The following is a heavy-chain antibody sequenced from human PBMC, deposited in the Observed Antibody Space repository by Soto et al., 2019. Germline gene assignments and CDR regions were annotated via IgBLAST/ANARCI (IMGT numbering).Heavy chain of an antibody. CDR3: ARQQWLPLKCRGGLDY. CDR1: GGSISSYY. V-gene: IGHV4-59*01. D-gene: IGHD6-19*01. CDR2: IYYSGST. J-gene: IGHJ4*02. Sequence: SETLSLTCTVSGGSISSYYWSWIRQPPGKGLEWIGYIYYSGSTNYNPSLKSRVTISVDTSKNQFSLKLSSVTAADTAVYYCARQQWLPLKCRGGLDYWGQGTLVTVSS.